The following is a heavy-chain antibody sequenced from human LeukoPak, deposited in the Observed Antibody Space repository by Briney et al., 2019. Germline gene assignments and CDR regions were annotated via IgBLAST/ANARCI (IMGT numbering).Heavy chain of an antibody. D-gene: IGHD1-26*01. CDR2: IIPIFGTA. Sequence: GASVKVSCKASGGTFSSYAISWVRQAPGQGLEWMGRIIPIFGTANYAQKFQGRVTITTDESTSTAYIELSSLRSEDTAVYYCASVSGSYSEYYFDYWGQGTLVTVSS. V-gene: IGHV1-69*05. CDR1: GGTFSSYA. CDR3: ASVSGSYSEYYFDY. J-gene: IGHJ4*02.